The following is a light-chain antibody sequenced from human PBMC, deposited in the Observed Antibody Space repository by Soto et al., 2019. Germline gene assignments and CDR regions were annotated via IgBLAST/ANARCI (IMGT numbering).Light chain of an antibody. CDR1: GSDIGAYNY. J-gene: IGLJ1*01. V-gene: IGLV2-14*01. CDR2: GVT. Sequence: QSVLTQPASVSGSHGLSITISCTGTGSDIGAYNYVSWYQQHPGKAPKLIIHGVTHRPSGVSTRFSASKSAYTASLTISGLQAEDEADYYCSSFTTNYFYVFGPGTNFTVL. CDR3: SSFTTNYFYV.